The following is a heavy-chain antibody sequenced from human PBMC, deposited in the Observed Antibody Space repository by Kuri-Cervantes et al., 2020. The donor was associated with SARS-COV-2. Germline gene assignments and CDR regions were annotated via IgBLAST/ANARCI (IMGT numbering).Heavy chain of an antibody. Sequence: SVKVSCKASGGTFSSYAISWVRQAPGQGLEWMGGIIPIFGTANYAQKFQGRVTITADKSTSTAYMELRSLRSDDTAVYYCARRFTMITFGGVIVTDAFDIWGQGTMVTVSS. D-gene: IGHD3-16*02. CDR2: IIPIFGTA. V-gene: IGHV1-69*06. CDR1: GGTFSSYA. CDR3: ARRFTMITFGGVIVTDAFDI. J-gene: IGHJ3*02.